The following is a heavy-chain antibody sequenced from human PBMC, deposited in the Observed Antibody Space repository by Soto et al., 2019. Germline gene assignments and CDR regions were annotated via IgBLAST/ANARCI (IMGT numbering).Heavy chain of an antibody. CDR1: GFSLSTSGVG. V-gene: IGHV2-5*02. CDR2: IYWDDDK. CDR3: AFATRASPDVAAIDWFDP. J-gene: IGHJ5*02. D-gene: IGHD2-15*01. Sequence: QITLKESGPTLVKPTQTLTLTCTFSGFSLSTSGVGVGWIRQPPGKALEWLALIYWDDDKRYSPSLKSRLTITKDTSKNQVVLTMTNMDPVGTATYYCAFATRASPDVAAIDWFDPWGQGTLVTVSS.